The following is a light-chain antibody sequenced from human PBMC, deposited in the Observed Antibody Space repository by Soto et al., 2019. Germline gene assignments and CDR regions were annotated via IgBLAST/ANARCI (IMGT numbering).Light chain of an antibody. CDR3: QQYDQWPIT. CDR2: GAS. CDR1: QSVSSSY. V-gene: IGKV3D-7*01. Sequence: PGERVTLSCSASQSVSSSYLTWYQQKPGQAPRLLIYGASTRATGIPARFSGSGSGTDFTLTITSLQSEDFAVYYCQQYDQWPITFGQGTRLEIK. J-gene: IGKJ5*01.